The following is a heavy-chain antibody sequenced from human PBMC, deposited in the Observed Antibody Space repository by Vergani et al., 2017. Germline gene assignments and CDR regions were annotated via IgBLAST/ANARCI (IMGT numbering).Heavy chain of an antibody. CDR1: GYTFTGYY. D-gene: IGHD1-1*01. CDR2: INPNSGGT. CDR3: ARHLEYNWNGAYFDY. Sequence: QVQLVQSGAEVKKPGASVKVSCKASGYTFTGYYMHWVRQAPGQGLEWMGWINPNSGGTNYAQKFQGRVTMTRDTSISTAYMELSRLRSDDTAVYYCARHLEYNWNGAYFDYWGQGTLVTVSS. J-gene: IGHJ4*02. V-gene: IGHV1-2*02.